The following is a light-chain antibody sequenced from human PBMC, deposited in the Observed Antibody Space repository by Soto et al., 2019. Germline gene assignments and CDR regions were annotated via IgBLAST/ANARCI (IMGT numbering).Light chain of an antibody. CDR3: QQRNSYPIT. CDR2: TAS. CDR1: QGISSY. V-gene: IGKV1-9*01. J-gene: IGKJ5*01. Sequence: DIQLTQSPSFLSASVGDRVTITCRASQGISSYLAWYQQKPGKAPNLLIHTASTLQSGVPSRFSGSGSGTEFTLTISSLKPEDFATYYCQQRNSYPITFGQGTRLEIK.